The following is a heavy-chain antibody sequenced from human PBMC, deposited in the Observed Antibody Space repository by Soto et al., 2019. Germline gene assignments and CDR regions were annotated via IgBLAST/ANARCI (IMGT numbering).Heavy chain of an antibody. J-gene: IGHJ4*02. CDR1: GGSISSSSYY. Sequence: QLQLQESGPGLVKPSETLSLTCSVSGGSISSSSYYWGWIRQPPGKGLQWIGTIYYSGSTYYNPSLKTRVTISVDTSKNQFSLKLSSVTAADTAVYYCASSDGGSTIDYWGQGALVNVSS. CDR2: IYYSGST. V-gene: IGHV4-39*01. CDR3: ASSDGGSTIDY.